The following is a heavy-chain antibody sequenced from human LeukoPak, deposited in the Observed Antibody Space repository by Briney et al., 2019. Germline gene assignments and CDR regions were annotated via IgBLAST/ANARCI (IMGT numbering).Heavy chain of an antibody. V-gene: IGHV3-30*02. CDR3: AKDTTLGYFDY. Sequence: GGSLRLSCAASGFTFSSYGMHWVRQAPGKGLERVAFIRYDGSNKYYADSMKGRFTISRDNSKNTLYLQMNSLRAEDTAVYYCAKDTTLGYFDYWGQGTLVTVSS. D-gene: IGHD1-26*01. CDR1: GFTFSSYG. CDR2: IRYDGSNK. J-gene: IGHJ4*02.